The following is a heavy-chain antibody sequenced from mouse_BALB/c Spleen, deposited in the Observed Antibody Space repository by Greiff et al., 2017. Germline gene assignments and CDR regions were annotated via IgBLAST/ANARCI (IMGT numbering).Heavy chain of an antibody. J-gene: IGHJ2*01. D-gene: IGHD2-1*01. CDR3: AREGGYGNRGFDD. CDR1: GYSITSGYY. V-gene: IGHV3-6*02. CDR2: ISYDGSN. Sequence: EVQLVESGPGLVKPSQSLSLTCSVTGYSITSGYYWNWIRQFPGNKLEWMGYISYDGSNNYNPSLKNRISITRDTSKNQFFLKLNSVTTEDTATYYCAREGGYGNRGFDDWGQGTTLTVSS.